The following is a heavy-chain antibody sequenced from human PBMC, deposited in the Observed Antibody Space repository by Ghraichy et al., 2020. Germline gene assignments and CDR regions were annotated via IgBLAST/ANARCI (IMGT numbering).Heavy chain of an antibody. CDR2: ISSSSSYI. Sequence: GALRLSCAASGFTFSSYSMNWVRQAPGKGLEWVSSISSSSSYIYYADSVKGRFTISRDNAKNSLYLQMNSLRAEDTAVYYCARDRRYYYDSSGYYYVDSFDIWGQGTMVTVSS. CDR3: ARDRRYYYDSSGYYYVDSFDI. J-gene: IGHJ3*02. V-gene: IGHV3-21*01. D-gene: IGHD3-22*01. CDR1: GFTFSSYS.